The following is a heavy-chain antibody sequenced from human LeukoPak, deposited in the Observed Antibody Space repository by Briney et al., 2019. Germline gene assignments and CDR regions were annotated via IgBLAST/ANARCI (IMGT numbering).Heavy chain of an antibody. J-gene: IGHJ6*03. CDR1: GFTFSSCW. CDR3: ARFRYMDV. CDR2: IRQDGSEK. V-gene: IGHV3-7*01. Sequence: GGSLRLSCAASGFTFSSCWMTWVRQAPGKGLEWVANIRQDGSEKNCVDSVKGRFTISRDNAKNSLYLQMSSLRAEDTAVYYCARFRYMDVWGKGTPVTVSS.